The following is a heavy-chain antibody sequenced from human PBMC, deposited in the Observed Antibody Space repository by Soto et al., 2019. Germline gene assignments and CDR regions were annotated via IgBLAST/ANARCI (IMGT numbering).Heavy chain of an antibody. CDR2: ISGSGGSP. V-gene: IGHV3-23*01. J-gene: IGHJ4*02. CDR1: GFSFSTYT. D-gene: IGHD2-8*01. CDR3: SKARCTTSNCYVPDY. Sequence: GGSLRLSCAASGFSFSTYTMSWVRRAPGKGLEWVSAISGSGGSPSYADSVQGRFTISRDNPKKTLYLQMNSLRAEDTDVYYCSKARCTTSNCYVPDYWGQGTLVTVSS.